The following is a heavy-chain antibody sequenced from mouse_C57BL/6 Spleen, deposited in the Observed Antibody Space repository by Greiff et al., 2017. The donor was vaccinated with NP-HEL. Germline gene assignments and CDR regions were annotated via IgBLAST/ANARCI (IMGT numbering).Heavy chain of an antibody. Sequence: EVQLQQSGPVLVKPGASVKMSCKASGYTFTDYYMNWVKQSHGKSLEWIGVINPYNGGTSYNQKFKGKATLTVDKSSSTAYMELNSLTSEDSAVYYCARKPVWSNYEGFAYWGQGTLVTVSA. CDR1: GYTFTDYY. J-gene: IGHJ3*01. V-gene: IGHV1-19*01. CDR2: INPYNGGT. CDR3: ARKPVWSNYEGFAY. D-gene: IGHD2-5*01.